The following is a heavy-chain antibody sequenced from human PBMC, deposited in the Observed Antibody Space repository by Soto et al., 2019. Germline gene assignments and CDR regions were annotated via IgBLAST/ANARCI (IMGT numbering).Heavy chain of an antibody. CDR2: ISAYNGNT. V-gene: IGHV1-18*04. Sequence: ASVKVSCKASGGTFSSYGISWVRQAPGQGLEWMGWISAYNGNTNYAQKLQGRVTMTTDTSTSTAYMELRSLRSDDTAVYYCARDKYSGSYDHWGQGTLVTVSS. J-gene: IGHJ5*02. CDR3: ARDKYSGSYDH. D-gene: IGHD1-26*01. CDR1: GGTFSSYG.